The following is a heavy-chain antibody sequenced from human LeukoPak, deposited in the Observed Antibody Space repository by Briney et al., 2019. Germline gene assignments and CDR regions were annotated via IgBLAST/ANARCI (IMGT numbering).Heavy chain of an antibody. CDR1: GYSFTSYW. Sequence: GESLKISCKGSGYSFTSYWIGWVRQMPGKGLEWMGIIYPGDSDTRYSPSFQGQVTISVDKSISTAYLQWSSLKASDTAMFYCARLIGYCSSTSCYTYFDYWGQGTLVTVSS. CDR3: ARLIGYCSSTSCYTYFDY. J-gene: IGHJ4*02. D-gene: IGHD2-2*02. V-gene: IGHV5-51*01. CDR2: IYPGDSDT.